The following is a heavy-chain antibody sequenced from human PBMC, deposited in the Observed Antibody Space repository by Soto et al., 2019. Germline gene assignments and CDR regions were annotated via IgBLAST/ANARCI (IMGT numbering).Heavy chain of an antibody. CDR2: IYWNNDK. CDR1: GFSLSTSGVG. J-gene: IGHJ4*02. CDR3: AHLYNWNYFDY. V-gene: IGHV2-5*01. D-gene: IGHD1-20*01. Sequence: SGPTLVNPTQTLTLTCSFSGFSLSTSGVGVGWVRQPPGKALEWLTLIYWNNDKRYSPSLESRLTITKDTSKNQVALTVANMDPVDTATYYCAHLYNWNYFDYWGQGTLVTVSS.